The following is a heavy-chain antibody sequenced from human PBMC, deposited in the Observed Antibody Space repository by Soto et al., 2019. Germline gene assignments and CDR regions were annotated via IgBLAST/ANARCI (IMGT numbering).Heavy chain of an antibody. D-gene: IGHD6-25*01. V-gene: IGHV4-39*01. CDR2: IYFTGNT. CDR1: GGSITSSSHF. CDR3: AGQTFTIAAASYGRSNWFDP. J-gene: IGHJ5*02. Sequence: KTSETLSLTCTASGGSITSSSHFWGWVRQPPGKGLEWFGTIYFTGNTYYTPSLKSRLTMSIDTSKNEFSLRLNSVTAADTAVYYCAGQTFTIAAASYGRSNWFDPWGPGTLVTVSS.